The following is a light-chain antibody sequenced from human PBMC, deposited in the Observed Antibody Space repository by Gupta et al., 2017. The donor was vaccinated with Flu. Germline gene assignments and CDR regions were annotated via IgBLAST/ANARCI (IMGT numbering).Light chain of an antibody. J-gene: IGKJ1*01. CDR2: DAS. V-gene: IGKV3-11*01. CDR1: QMIHNY. CDR3: QQRNNWPRT. Sequence: EHVLTQSPVILSLSPGERATLSCRASQMIHNYLAWYQQKPGQAPRLLIYDASTRANGVPVRFSGSGSGTDFTLTISSLEPEDFAVYYCQQRNNWPRTFGQGTKVEIK.